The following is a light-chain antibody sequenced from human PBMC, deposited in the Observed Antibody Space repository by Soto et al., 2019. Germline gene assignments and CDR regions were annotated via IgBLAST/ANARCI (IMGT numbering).Light chain of an antibody. CDR1: SSDVGSYNL. CDR3: CSYAGSSSYV. CDR2: EGS. V-gene: IGLV2-23*01. J-gene: IGLJ1*01. Sequence: QSALTQPASVSGSPGQSITISCTGTSSDVGSYNLVSWYQQHPGKAPKLMIYEGSKRPSGVSNRFSGSKSGNTASLTISGLRAEDGAVYYCCSYAGSSSYVFGTGTKLPVL.